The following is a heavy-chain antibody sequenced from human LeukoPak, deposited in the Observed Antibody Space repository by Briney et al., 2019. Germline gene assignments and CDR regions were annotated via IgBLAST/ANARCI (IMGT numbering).Heavy chain of an antibody. CDR1: GFTFSSYE. CDR3: ARVGSGSSYRPFDY. Sequence: GGSLRLSCAASGFTFSSYEMNWVRQAPGKGLEWVSYISSSGSTIYYEDSVKGRFTISRDNAKNSLYLQMNSLRAEDTAVYYCARVGSGSSYRPFDYWGQGTLVTVSS. J-gene: IGHJ4*02. V-gene: IGHV3-48*03. CDR2: ISSSGSTI. D-gene: IGHD3-10*01.